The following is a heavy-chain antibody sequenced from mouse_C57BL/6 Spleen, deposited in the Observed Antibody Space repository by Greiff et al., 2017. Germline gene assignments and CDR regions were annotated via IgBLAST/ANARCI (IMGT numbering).Heavy chain of an antibody. V-gene: IGHV5-16*01. J-gene: IGHJ2*01. CDR3: ARGDDGSYFDY. D-gene: IGHD2-3*01. CDR2: INYDGSST. CDR1: GFTFSDYY. Sequence: EVQLVESEGGLVQPGSSMKLSCTASGFTFSDYYMAWVRQVPEKGLEWVANINYDGSSTYYLDSLKSRFIISRDNAKNILYLQMSSLKSEDTATYYCARGDDGSYFDYWGQGTTLTVSS.